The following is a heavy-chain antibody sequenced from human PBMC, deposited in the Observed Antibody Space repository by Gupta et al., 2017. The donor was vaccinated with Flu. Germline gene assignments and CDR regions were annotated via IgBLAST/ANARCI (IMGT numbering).Heavy chain of an antibody. J-gene: IGHJ4*02. Sequence: EVQLVDSGGGLVQPGGSLRLSCAASGFPFSDFWMNWVRQAPGKGLEWVANINQDGSTKNYVDSLKGRFTVSRDNAKNSLYLQVDSLRAEDTAVYFCARNRGWEQFDYWGQGTLVTVSS. CDR2: INQDGSTK. V-gene: IGHV3-7*01. CDR3: ARNRGWEQFDY. D-gene: IGHD5-24*01. CDR1: GFPFSDFW.